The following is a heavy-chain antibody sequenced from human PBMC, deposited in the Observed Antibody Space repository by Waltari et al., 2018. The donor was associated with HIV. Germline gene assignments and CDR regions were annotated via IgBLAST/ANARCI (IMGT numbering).Heavy chain of an antibody. J-gene: IGHJ6*02. D-gene: IGHD3-3*01. CDR2: VSYSGSP. CDR1: GGSISSNTYY. V-gene: IGHV4-39*01. CDR3: ATYSDFWSGYSERHSYEYGINV. Sequence: QLQLQESGPGLVKPSETLSLTCTVSGGSISSNTYYWGWIRQPPGKGLEWIGRVSYSGSPYHSPSLKSRVTISGDTSKNQFSLKLNSVTAADTAVYYCATYSDFWSGYSERHSYEYGINVWGQGTTVTVSS.